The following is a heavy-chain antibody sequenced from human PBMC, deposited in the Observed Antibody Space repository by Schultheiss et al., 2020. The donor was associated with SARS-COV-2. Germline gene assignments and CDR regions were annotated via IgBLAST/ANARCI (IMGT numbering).Heavy chain of an antibody. J-gene: IGHJ5*02. CDR1: GYTFTGYY. V-gene: IGHV1-46*01. Sequence: ASVKVSCKASGYTFTGYYMHWVRQAPGQGLEWMGIINPSGGSTSYAQKFQGRVTMTTDTSTSTAYMELRSLRSDDTAVYYCARDYGDYGANWFDPWGQGTLVTVSS. CDR3: ARDYGDYGANWFDP. D-gene: IGHD4-17*01. CDR2: INPSGGST.